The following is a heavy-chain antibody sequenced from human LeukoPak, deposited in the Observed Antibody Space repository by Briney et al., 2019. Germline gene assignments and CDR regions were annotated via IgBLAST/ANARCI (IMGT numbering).Heavy chain of an antibody. V-gene: IGHV3-21*01. D-gene: IGHD2-2*01. CDR1: GFTFSSYS. CDR3: ARGGDCSSTSCFYFDY. CDR2: ISSSSSYI. Sequence: PGGSLRLSCAASGFTFSSYSMNWVRQAPGKGLEWVSSISSSSSYIYYADSVEGRFTISRDNAKNSLYLQMNSLRAEDTAVYYCARGGDCSSTSCFYFDYWGQGTLVTVSS. J-gene: IGHJ4*02.